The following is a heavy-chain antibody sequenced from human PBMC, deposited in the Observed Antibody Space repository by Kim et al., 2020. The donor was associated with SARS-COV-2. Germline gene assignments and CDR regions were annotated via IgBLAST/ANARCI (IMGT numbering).Heavy chain of an antibody. CDR1: GDSVSSNSAA. CDR3: AKGGWYMTVSRFDY. J-gene: IGHJ4*02. CDR2: TYYRTKWYY. D-gene: IGHD2-15*01. Sequence: SQTLSLTCAISGDSVSSNSAAWNWIRQSPSRGLEWLGRTYYRTKWYYDYAVSVTGGMTISPDTSKNQFSLHLNSVTPEDTAVYYCAKGGWYMTVSRFDYWGQGALVTVSS. V-gene: IGHV6-1*01.